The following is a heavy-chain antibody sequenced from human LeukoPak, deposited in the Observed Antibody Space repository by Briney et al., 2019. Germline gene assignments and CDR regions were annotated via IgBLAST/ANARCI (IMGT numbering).Heavy chain of an antibody. CDR2: ISSGSSI. CDR1: GFTFSSYW. Sequence: GGSLRLSCAASGFTFSSYWMHWVRQAPGKGLEWVSYISSGSSIYYADSVKGRFTISRDNAKNSMYLQMNSLRAEDTAVYYCARGGGATPSDYWGQGTLVTVSS. CDR3: ARGGGATPSDY. D-gene: IGHD1-26*01. V-gene: IGHV3-69-1*02. J-gene: IGHJ4*02.